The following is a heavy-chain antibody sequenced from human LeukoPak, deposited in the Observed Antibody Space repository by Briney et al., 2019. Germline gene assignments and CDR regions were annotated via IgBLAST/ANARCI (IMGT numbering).Heavy chain of an antibody. CDR1: GGSISSYY. D-gene: IGHD4-17*01. CDR3: ARFDDFGDRFDY. V-gene: IGHV4-59*01. CDR2: IYCSGSS. Sequence: SETLSLTCTVSGGSISSYYWSWIRQPPGKGLEWIGYIYCSGSSTYNPSLKSRVTISLDTSKSQFSLKLNSLTAADTAVYYCARFDDFGDRFDYWGQGTLVTVSS. J-gene: IGHJ4*02.